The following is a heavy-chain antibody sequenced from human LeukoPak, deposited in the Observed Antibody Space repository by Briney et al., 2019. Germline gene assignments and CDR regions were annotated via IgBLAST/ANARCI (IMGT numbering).Heavy chain of an antibody. V-gene: IGHV3-48*04. CDR2: IGISDTTT. J-gene: IGHJ4*02. D-gene: IGHD1-26*01. CDR1: GFTFRTYA. Sequence: GGSLRLSCTASGFTFRTYAISWVRQAPGKGPQWVSYIGISDTTTYYADSVKGRFTISRDNAKNSLYLQMSSLRVEDTAIYYCARDSGVGGTFDYWGQGSLLTVSS. CDR3: ARDSGVGGTFDY.